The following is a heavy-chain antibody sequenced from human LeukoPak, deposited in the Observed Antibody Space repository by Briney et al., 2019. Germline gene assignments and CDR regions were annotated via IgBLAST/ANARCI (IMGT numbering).Heavy chain of an antibody. D-gene: IGHD4-17*01. J-gene: IGHJ5*02. CDR2: TSSSDPGT. CDR3: ARDIPHGDYVFEP. Sequence: GGSLRLSCAASGFPLSSYAMSWVRQASGKGLEWVSATSSSDPGTYYADSVRGRFTISRDNSKNTLYLQLNSLRVEDAGVYYCARDIPHGDYVFEPWGQGTLVTVSS. V-gene: IGHV3-23*01. CDR1: GFPLSSYA.